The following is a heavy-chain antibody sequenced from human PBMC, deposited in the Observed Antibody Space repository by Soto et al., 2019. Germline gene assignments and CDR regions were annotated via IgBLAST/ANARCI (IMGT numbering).Heavy chain of an antibody. CDR1: GGTFSSYA. CDR2: IIPIFGTA. V-gene: IGHV1-69*01. CDR3: ARDSEPYGGICSGGSCHQNWFDP. D-gene: IGHD2-15*01. Sequence: QVQLVQSGAEVKKPGSSVKVSCKASGGTFSSYAISWVRQAPGQGLEWMEGIIPIFGTANYAQKFQGRATITADESTSTAYMELSSLRSEDTAVYYCARDSEPYGGICSGGSCHQNWFDPWGQGTLVTVSS. J-gene: IGHJ5*02.